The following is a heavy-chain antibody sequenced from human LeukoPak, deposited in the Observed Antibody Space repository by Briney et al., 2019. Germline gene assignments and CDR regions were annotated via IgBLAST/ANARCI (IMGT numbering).Heavy chain of an antibody. CDR3: ARERSLGIPVAGTIFDY. Sequence: GGSLRLSCAASGFTFSDFWMGWVRQAPGEGLEWVANIKQDGTEIYYVDSVKGRFTISRDNSKNTLYLQMNSLRAEDTAVYYCARERSLGIPVAGTIFDYWGQGTLVTVSP. D-gene: IGHD6-19*01. CDR1: GFTFSDFW. V-gene: IGHV3-7*01. CDR2: IKQDGTEI. J-gene: IGHJ4*02.